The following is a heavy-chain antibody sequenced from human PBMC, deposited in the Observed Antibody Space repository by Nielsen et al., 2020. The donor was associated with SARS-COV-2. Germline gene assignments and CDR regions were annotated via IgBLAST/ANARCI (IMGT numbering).Heavy chain of an antibody. CDR3: ARTPVRITIFGVVNPGNWFDP. CDR2: ISAYNGNT. Sequence: ASVKVSCKASGYTFTSYGISWVRQAPGQGLEWTGWISAYNGNTNYAQKLQGRVTMTTDTSTSTAYMELRSLRSDDTAVYYCARTPVRITIFGVVNPGNWFDPWGQGTLVTVSS. CDR1: GYTFTSYG. D-gene: IGHD3-3*01. V-gene: IGHV1-18*04. J-gene: IGHJ5*02.